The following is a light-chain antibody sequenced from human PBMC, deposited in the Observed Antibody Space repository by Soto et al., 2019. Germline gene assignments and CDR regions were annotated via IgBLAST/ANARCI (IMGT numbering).Light chain of an antibody. J-gene: IGKJ1*01. V-gene: IGKV4-1*01. CDR2: SAS. CDR1: QSALYSYNNNNY. CDR3: QQYNNWPRT. Sequence: PVSLSVSPGERANINSKSSQSALYSYNNNNYIAWYQQKPGQPPKLIIYSASTRESGVPDRFSGSGSGTEFTLTISSLPSEDFAVYYCQQYNNWPRTFGQGTKVDIK.